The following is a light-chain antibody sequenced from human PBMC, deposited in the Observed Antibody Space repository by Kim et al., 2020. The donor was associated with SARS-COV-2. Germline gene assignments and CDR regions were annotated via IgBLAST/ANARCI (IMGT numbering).Light chain of an antibody. V-gene: IGLV3-19*01. CDR1: SLRSYY. CDR2: GKN. Sequence: AFGQTVRITCQGDSLRSYYASWYQQKPGHAPVLVIYGKNNRPSGIPDRFSGSSSGNTASLTITGAQAEDEADYYCNSRDSSGNHWVFGGGTKLTVL. J-gene: IGLJ3*02. CDR3: NSRDSSGNHWV.